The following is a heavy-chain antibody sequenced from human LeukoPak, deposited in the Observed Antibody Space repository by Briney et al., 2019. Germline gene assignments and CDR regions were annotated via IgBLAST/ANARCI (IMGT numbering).Heavy chain of an antibody. CDR3: ARWYGSGSYRPSSTFDY. D-gene: IGHD3-10*01. V-gene: IGHV4-34*01. J-gene: IGHJ4*02. Sequence: PSETLSLTCAVYGGSFSGYYWSWIRQPPGKGLEWIGHIHHSGSTNYNPSLKSRVTISVDTSKNQFSLKLSSVTAADTAVYYCARWYGSGSYRPSSTFDYWGQGTLVTVSS. CDR2: IHHSGST. CDR1: GGSFSGYY.